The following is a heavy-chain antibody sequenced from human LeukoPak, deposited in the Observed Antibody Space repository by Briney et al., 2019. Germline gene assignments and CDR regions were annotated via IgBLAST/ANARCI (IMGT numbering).Heavy chain of an antibody. CDR3: ARDKRGSYYFDY. Sequence: GGSLRLSCAASGFTFSSYAMSWVRQAPGKGLEWVSAISGSGGSTYYADSVKGRFTISRDNAKNSLYLQMNSLRAEDTAVYYCARDKRGSYYFDYWGQGTLVTVSS. V-gene: IGHV3-23*01. CDR1: GFTFSSYA. CDR2: ISGSGGST. D-gene: IGHD1-26*01. J-gene: IGHJ4*02.